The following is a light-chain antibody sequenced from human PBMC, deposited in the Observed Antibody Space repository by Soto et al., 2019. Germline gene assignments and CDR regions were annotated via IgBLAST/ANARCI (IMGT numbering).Light chain of an antibody. J-gene: IGKJ5*01. Sequence: EIVMTQSPATLSVSPGERATLSCRASQGVSGNLAWYQQKLGQAPRLLIYGASTRATGVPARFSGSGSGTEFTFSMSSLQSEDFAVYYCQQYNNWPPTFGQGTRREIK. CDR3: QQYNNWPPT. CDR2: GAS. V-gene: IGKV3-15*01. CDR1: QGVSGN.